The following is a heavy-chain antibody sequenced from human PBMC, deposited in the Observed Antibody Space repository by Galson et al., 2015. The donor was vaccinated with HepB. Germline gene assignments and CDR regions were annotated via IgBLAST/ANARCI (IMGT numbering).Heavy chain of an antibody. CDR3: AKGGYYYDFWSADMDV. D-gene: IGHD3-3*01. V-gene: IGHV3-11*06. J-gene: IGHJ6*03. CDR1: GFTFSDYY. CDR2: ISSSSSYT. Sequence: SLRLSCAASGFTFSDYYMSWIRQAPGKGLEWVSYISSSSSYTNYADSVKGRFTISRDNAKNSLYLQMNSLRAEDTAVYYCAKGGYYYDFWSADMDVWGKGTTVTVSS.